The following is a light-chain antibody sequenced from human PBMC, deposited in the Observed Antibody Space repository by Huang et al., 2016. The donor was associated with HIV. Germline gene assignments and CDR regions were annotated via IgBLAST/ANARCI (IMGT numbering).Light chain of an antibody. CDR1: QSVSSY. CDR2: EAS. Sequence: EIVLTQSPATLSLSPGERATLTCRASQSVSSYLAWYQHKPGQAPRLLIYEASNRATGIPDRFSGSGSGTDFTLTISSLEPEEFAVYYCQQRNNWPWTFGQGTKVEIK. CDR3: QQRNNWPWT. J-gene: IGKJ1*01. V-gene: IGKV3-11*01.